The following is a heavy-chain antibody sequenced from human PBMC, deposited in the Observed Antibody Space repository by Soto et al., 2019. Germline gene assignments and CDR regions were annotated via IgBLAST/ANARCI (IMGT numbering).Heavy chain of an antibody. Sequence: PGGSLRLSCAASGFTFSSYAMSWVRQAPGKGLEWVSAISGSGGSTYYADSVKGRFTISRDNAKNSLYLQMNSLRAEDTAVYYCARWDYCSSTSCYPGDYWGQGTLVTVSS. V-gene: IGHV3-23*01. CDR1: GFTFSSYA. D-gene: IGHD2-2*01. J-gene: IGHJ4*02. CDR2: ISGSGGST. CDR3: ARWDYCSSTSCYPGDY.